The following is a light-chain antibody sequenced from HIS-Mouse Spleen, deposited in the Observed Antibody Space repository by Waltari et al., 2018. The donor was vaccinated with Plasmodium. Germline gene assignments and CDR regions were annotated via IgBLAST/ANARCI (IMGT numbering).Light chain of an antibody. Sequence: EIVMTQSTATLSVSPGERATLSCRASQSVSSSYLAWYQQKPGQAPRLLIYGASSRATGIPDRFSGSGSGTDFTLTISRLEPEDFAVYYCQQYGSSPYTFGQGTKLEIK. CDR3: QQYGSSPYT. V-gene: IGKV3-20*01. CDR1: QSVSSSY. CDR2: GAS. J-gene: IGKJ2*01.